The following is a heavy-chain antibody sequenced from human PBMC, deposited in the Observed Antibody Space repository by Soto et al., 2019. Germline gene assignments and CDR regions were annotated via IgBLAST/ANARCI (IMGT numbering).Heavy chain of an antibody. J-gene: IGHJ4*02. CDR2: ISYDGDHK. D-gene: IGHD3-9*01. CDR3: VRDTAPPDNDNLTGYFNFHY. V-gene: IGHV3-30-3*01. Sequence: GGSLRLSCAASGFIFSTYAMHWVRQTPGKGLEWVAVISYDGDHKYYTDSVKGRFTISRDNSKNTLYLLMNSLRSEDTAIYYCVRDTAPPDNDNLTGYFNFHYCGQGT. CDR1: GFIFSTYA.